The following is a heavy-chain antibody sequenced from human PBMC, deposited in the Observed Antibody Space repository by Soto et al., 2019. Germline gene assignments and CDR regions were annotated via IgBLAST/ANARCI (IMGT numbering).Heavy chain of an antibody. CDR1: GGTLTNGGDY. V-gene: IGHV4-31*03. CDR2: IDDSGST. CDR3: ARDLPSFTGTSNYGMDV. J-gene: IGHJ6*02. Sequence: QVQLQESGPGLVKPSQTLSLTCTVSGGTLTNGGDYWSWIRQHPGKGLEWIGYIDDSGSTHYNPSLKSRVTISEDTSKTLFSLKLSSVTAADTAVYYCARDLPSFTGTSNYGMDVWGQGTTVTVSS. D-gene: IGHD1-7*01.